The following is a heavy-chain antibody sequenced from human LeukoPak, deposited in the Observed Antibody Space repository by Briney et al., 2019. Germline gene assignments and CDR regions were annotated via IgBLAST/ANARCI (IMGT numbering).Heavy chain of an antibody. CDR1: GFTFSSYA. V-gene: IGHV3-23*01. CDR2: ISGSGGST. D-gene: IGHD3-22*01. Sequence: PGGSLRLSCAASGFTFSSYAMSWVRQAPGKGLEWVSAISGSGGSTYYADSVKGRFTISRDNSKNTLYLQMNSLRAEDTAVYYCAREVDDSSGYYYGDYWGQGTLVTVSS. J-gene: IGHJ4*02. CDR3: AREVDDSSGYYYGDY.